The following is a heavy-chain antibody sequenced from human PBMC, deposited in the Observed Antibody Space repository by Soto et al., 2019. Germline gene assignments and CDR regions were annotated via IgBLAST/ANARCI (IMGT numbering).Heavy chain of an antibody. Sequence: SETLSLTCTVSGDSIRIGNHYLSWIRQPPGKGLEWIGYIYYSGSTYYSPSLKSRVTISVDTSKNQFSLKLNSVTAADTAVYYCARVDILPCYGCIGVWGQGNRVTIFS. CDR1: GDSIRIGNHY. J-gene: IGHJ6*02. D-gene: IGHD3-9*01. V-gene: IGHV4-30-4*01. CDR2: IYYSGST. CDR3: ARVDILPCYGCIGV.